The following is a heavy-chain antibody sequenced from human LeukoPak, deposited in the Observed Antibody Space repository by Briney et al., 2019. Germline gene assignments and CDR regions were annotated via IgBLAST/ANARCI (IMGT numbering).Heavy chain of an antibody. J-gene: IGHJ4*02. CDR2: ISSNGGST. CDR1: GFTFSSYA. D-gene: IGHD2-8*01. V-gene: IGHV3-64*02. CDR3: AKMVREFYTISYYFDY. Sequence: GGSLRLSCAASGFTFSSYAMHWVRQAPGRGLVYVSAISSNGGSTYYADSVKGRFTISRDNSKNTLYLQMNSLRAEDTAVYYCAKMVREFYTISYYFDYWGQGTLVTVSS.